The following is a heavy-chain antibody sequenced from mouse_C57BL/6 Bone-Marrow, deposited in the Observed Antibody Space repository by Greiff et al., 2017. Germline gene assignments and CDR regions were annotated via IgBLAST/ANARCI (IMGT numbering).Heavy chain of an antibody. CDR2: IDPENGDT. V-gene: IGHV14-4*01. CDR1: GFNIKDDY. CDR3: TRIAY. Sequence: EVNVVESGAELVRPGASVKLSCTASGFNIKDDYMHWVKQRPEQGLEWTGWIDPENGDTESASKFQGKATITVDTSSNTAYLQLSSLTSEDTAVYYCTRIAYWGQGTLVTVSA. J-gene: IGHJ3*01.